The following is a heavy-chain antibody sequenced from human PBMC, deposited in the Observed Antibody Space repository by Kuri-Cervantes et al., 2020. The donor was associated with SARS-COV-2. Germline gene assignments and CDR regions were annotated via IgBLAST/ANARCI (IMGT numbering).Heavy chain of an antibody. CDR1: GYTLTELS. D-gene: IGHD6-13*01. CDR2: FDPEDGET. J-gene: IGHJ4*02. V-gene: IGHV1-24*01. CDR3: ATAIAAAGSMIDY. Sequence: ASVKVSCKVSGYTLTELSMHWVRQAPGKGLEWMGGFDPEDGETIYAQKFQGRVTMAEDTSTDTAYMELSSLRSEDTAVYYCATAIAAAGSMIDYWGQGTLVTVSS.